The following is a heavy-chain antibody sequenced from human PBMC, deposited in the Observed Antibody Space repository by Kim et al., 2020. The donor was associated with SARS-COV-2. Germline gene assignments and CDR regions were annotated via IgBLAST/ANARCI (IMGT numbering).Heavy chain of an antibody. J-gene: IGHJ5*02. CDR3: AKVGFGESPFDP. D-gene: IGHD3-10*01. V-gene: IGHV3-23*03. Sequence: YYADSVKGRFTISRDNSKNTLYLQMNSLRAEDTAVYYCAKVGFGESPFDPWGQGTLVTVSS.